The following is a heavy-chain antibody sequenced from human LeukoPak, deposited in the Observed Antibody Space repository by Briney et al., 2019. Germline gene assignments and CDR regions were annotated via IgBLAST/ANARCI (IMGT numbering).Heavy chain of an antibody. CDR3: ARSYYDRSGYYPLDY. CDR1: GGSFSGYY. D-gene: IGHD3-22*01. CDR2: INHSGST. V-gene: IGHV4-34*01. Sequence: SETLSLTCAVYGGSFSGYYWSWIRQPPGKGLEWVGEINHSGSTKYNPSLKSRVTISVDTSKNQFSLKLSSVTAADAAVYYCARSYYDRSGYYPLDYWGQGTLVTVSS. J-gene: IGHJ4*02.